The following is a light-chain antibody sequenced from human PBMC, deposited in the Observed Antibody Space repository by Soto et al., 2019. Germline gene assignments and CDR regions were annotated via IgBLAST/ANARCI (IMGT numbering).Light chain of an antibody. Sequence: QSVLTQPPSASGSPGQSVTISCTGTSSDVGGYNYVSWYQQHPGKAPKLMIYEVSKRPSGVPDRFSGSKSGNTASLTVSGLQAEDEAYYYCSSYAGSNNFVFGGGTKLTVL. CDR1: SSDVGGYNY. CDR2: EVS. CDR3: SSYAGSNNFV. V-gene: IGLV2-8*01. J-gene: IGLJ2*01.